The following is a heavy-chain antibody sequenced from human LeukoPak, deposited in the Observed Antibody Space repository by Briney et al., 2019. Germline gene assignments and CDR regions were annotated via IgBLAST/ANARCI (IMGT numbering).Heavy chain of an antibody. CDR3: ARIQYYYDSSGPLDY. J-gene: IGHJ4*02. CDR2: IKQDGSEK. Sequence: GGSLRLSCAASGFTFSSYWMSWVRQAPGKGLEWVANIKQDGSEKYYVDSVKGRFTISRDNAKNSLYLQMNSLRAEDTAVYYCARIQYYYDSSGPLDYWGQGTLVTVSS. D-gene: IGHD3-22*01. V-gene: IGHV3-7*01. CDR1: GFTFSSYW.